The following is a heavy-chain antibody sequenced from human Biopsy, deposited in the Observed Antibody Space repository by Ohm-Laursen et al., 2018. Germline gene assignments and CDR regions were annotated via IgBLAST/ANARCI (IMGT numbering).Heavy chain of an antibody. CDR2: ISSTSKTI. D-gene: IGHD4-17*01. J-gene: IGHJ4*02. CDR3: TTQNPYGVLWWRRADY. CDR1: GFTFSDHS. Sequence: SLRLSCTASGFTFSDHSLSWNRQAPGKGLEWIADISSTSKTISYADSVKGRFTISRDNARESIYLQMSTLRAEDTAVYYCTTQNPYGVLWWRRADYWGQGTPVTVSS. V-gene: IGHV3-11*01.